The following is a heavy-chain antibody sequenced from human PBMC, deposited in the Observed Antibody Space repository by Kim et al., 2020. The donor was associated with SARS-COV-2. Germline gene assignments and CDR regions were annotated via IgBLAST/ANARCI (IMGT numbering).Heavy chain of an antibody. Sequence: GGSLRLSCAASGFTFSSYSMNWVRQAPGKGLEWVSSISSSSSYIYYADSVKGRFTISRDNAKNSLYLQMNSLRAEDTAVYYCARDPSFSAAAGTLWFDPWGQGTLVTVSS. CDR3: ARDPSFSAAAGTLWFDP. CDR1: GFTFSSYS. D-gene: IGHD6-13*01. CDR2: ISSSSSYI. V-gene: IGHV3-21*01. J-gene: IGHJ5*02.